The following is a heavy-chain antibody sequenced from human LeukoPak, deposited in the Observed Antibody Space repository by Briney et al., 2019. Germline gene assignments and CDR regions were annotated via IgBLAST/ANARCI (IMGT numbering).Heavy chain of an antibody. CDR2: IHTNTGVT. CDR3: ARDLEGDLGTITDY. Sequence: ASVKVSCKASGYIFTGYVMHWVRQAPGQGLEWMGWIHTNTGVTRESQKFHGRVTLTRDMSISTAYLELSSLTSDDTAVYYCARDLEGDLGTITDYWGQGSLVSVS. CDR1: GYIFTGYV. D-gene: IGHD3-10*01. V-gene: IGHV1-2*02. J-gene: IGHJ4*02.